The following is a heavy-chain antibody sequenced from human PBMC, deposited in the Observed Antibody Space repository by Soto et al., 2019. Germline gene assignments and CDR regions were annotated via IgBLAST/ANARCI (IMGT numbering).Heavy chain of an antibody. CDR2: ISSSSSYI. CDR1: GFTFSSYS. CDR3: ARGGADSKFDY. Sequence: GGSLRLSCAASGFTFSSYSMNWVRQAPGKGREWVSSISSSSSYIYYADSVKGRFTISRDNAKNSLYLQMNSLRAEDTAVYYCARGGADSKFDYWGQGTLVTVSS. V-gene: IGHV3-21*01. D-gene: IGHD3-22*01. J-gene: IGHJ4*02.